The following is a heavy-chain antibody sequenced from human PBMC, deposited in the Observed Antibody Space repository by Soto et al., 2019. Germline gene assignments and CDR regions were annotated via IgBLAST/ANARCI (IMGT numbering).Heavy chain of an antibody. CDR1: GYSISSGYY. J-gene: IGHJ4*02. Sequence: SETLSLTCAVSGYSISSGYYWGWIRQPPGKGLEWIGTISHSGSTYYNPSLKSRVTISVDTSKNQFSLKLTSVTAADTAVYFCARDRGYSGSGSYYCDYWGLGTLVTVSS. CDR3: ARDRGYSGSGSYYCDY. V-gene: IGHV4-38-2*01. CDR2: ISHSGST. D-gene: IGHD3-10*01.